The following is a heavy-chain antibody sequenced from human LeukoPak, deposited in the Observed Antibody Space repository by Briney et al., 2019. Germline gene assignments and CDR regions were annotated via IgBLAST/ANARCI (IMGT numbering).Heavy chain of an antibody. V-gene: IGHV3-23*01. J-gene: IGHJ5*02. Sequence: GGSLRLSCAASGFTFSSYAMTWVRQAPGRGLEWVSAITGSGGSTYYADSVKGQFTISRDNSKNTLYLQMNSLRVEDTAVYYCAKGYGTTGTASSNWFDPWGQGTLVTVSS. D-gene: IGHD1-1*01. CDR2: ITGSGGST. CDR1: GFTFSSYA. CDR3: AKGYGTTGTASSNWFDP.